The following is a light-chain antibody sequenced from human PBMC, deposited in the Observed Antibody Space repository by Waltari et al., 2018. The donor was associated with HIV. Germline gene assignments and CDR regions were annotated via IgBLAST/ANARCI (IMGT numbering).Light chain of an antibody. CDR2: AAS. Sequence: DIQMTQSPSSLSASVGDRVTITCRASQSISSYLNWYQQKPGKAPKLLIYAASSLQSGVPSMFSVSGSGTDFTLTISSRQPEDFATYYCQQSYSTILRGTSTVTFGGGTKVEIK. J-gene: IGKJ4*01. CDR1: QSISSY. CDR3: QQSYSTILRGTSTVT. V-gene: IGKV1-39*01.